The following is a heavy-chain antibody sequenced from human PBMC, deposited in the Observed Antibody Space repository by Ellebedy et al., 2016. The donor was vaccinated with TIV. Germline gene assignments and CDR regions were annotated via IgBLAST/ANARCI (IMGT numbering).Heavy chain of an antibody. CDR1: GGSFSGYY. J-gene: IGHJ4*02. CDR3: ARGLQEYSSSSVGY. CDR2: INHSGST. D-gene: IGHD6-6*01. Sequence: SETLSLTCAVYGGSFSGYYWSWIRQPPGKGLEWIGEINHSGSTNYNPSLKSRVTISVDTSKNQFSLKLSSVTAADTAVYYCARGLQEYSSSSVGYWGQGTLVTVSS. V-gene: IGHV4-34*01.